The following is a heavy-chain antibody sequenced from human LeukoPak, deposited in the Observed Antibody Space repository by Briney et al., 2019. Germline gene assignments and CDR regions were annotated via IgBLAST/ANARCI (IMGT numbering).Heavy chain of an antibody. V-gene: IGHV4-39*01. J-gene: IGHJ4*02. CDR3: ARHISANTGYFDS. CDR1: GGSISSDTYY. Sequence: SETLSLTCTVSGGSISSDTYYWGWIRQSPGKGLEWIGSLHYSGSSYYNPSLKSRVTIFVDTSRDQFSLDLSSVTAADTALYYCARHISANTGYFDSCGQGTLVTVSS. CDR2: LHYSGSS.